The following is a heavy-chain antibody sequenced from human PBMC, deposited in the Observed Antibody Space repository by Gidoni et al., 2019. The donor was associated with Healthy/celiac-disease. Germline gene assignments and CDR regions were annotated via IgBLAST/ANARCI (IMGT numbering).Heavy chain of an antibody. CDR1: GFTVSSNY. Sequence: EVQLVETGGGLIQPGGSLRLSCAASGFTVSSNYMRWVRQAPGKGLEWVSVIYSGGSTYYADSVKDRFTISRDNSKNTLYLQMNSLRAEDTAVYYCARGSSSWYDAPWFDPWGQGTLVTVSS. J-gene: IGHJ5*02. D-gene: IGHD6-13*01. CDR2: IYSGGST. V-gene: IGHV3-53*02. CDR3: ARGSSSWYDAPWFDP.